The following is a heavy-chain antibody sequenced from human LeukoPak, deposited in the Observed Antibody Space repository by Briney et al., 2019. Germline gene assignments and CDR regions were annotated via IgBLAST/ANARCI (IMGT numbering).Heavy chain of an antibody. CDR1: GFTFSSYS. V-gene: IGHV3-30*18. Sequence: PGGSLRLSCAASGFTFSSYSMNWVRQAPGKGLEWVAVISYDGTIRNYADSVKGRFTISRDNSKNTLYLQMNSLTAEDTALYYCAKGGCSSTTCYLANPWGQGTLVTVPS. CDR2: ISYDGTIR. CDR3: AKGGCSSTTCYLANP. J-gene: IGHJ5*02. D-gene: IGHD2-2*01.